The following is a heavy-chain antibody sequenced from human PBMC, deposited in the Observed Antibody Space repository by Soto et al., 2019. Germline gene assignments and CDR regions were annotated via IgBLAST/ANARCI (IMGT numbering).Heavy chain of an antibody. V-gene: IGHV4-61*01. CDR1: GDSVSNDNYY. CDR2: IYYSGTT. D-gene: IGHD3-16*01. CDR3: ARSQRGRTAFSFDY. J-gene: IGHJ4*02. Sequence: SETLSLTCAVSGDSVSNDNYYWSWIRQPPGKGLEWIGYIYYSGTTNYNSYLKGRLSLSVDMSKNQFSLKLASVTAADTAVYFCARSQRGRTAFSFDYWGQGALVAVSS.